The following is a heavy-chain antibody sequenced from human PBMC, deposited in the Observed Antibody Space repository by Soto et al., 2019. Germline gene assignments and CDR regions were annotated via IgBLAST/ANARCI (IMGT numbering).Heavy chain of an antibody. CDR3: AVLVGATSSDY. Sequence: ASVKVSCKASGFTFTGYFMHWVRQAPGQGLEWMGWINPNSGDTNYAQKFQGRVTMTRDTSISTAYMELSRLSSDGTAVCYCAVLVGATSSDYWGQGTLVTVSS. V-gene: IGHV1-2*02. D-gene: IGHD1-26*01. J-gene: IGHJ4*02. CDR2: INPNSGDT. CDR1: GFTFTGYF.